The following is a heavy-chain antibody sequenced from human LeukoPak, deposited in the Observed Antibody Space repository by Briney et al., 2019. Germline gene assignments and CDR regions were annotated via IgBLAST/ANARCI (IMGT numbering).Heavy chain of an antibody. V-gene: IGHV1-2*02. CDR3: ARDLTGSPRTMTTVVTPLDY. J-gene: IGHJ4*02. CDR1: GYTFTGYY. Sequence: SVKVSCTASGYTFTGYYMHWVRQAPGQGLEWMGWINPNSGGTNYAQKLQGRVTMTTDTSTSTAYMELRSLRSDDTAVYYCARDLTGSPRTMTTVVTPLDYWGQGTLVTVSS. CDR2: INPNSGGT. D-gene: IGHD4-23*01.